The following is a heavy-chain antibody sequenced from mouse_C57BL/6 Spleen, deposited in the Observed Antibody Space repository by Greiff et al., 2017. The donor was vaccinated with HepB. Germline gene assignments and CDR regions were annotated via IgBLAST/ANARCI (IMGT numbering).Heavy chain of an antibody. CDR2: IYPGSGNT. D-gene: IGHD1-1*02. Sequence: VQLQQSGAELVRPGASVKLSCKASGYTFTDYYINWVKQRPGQGLEWIARIYPGSGNTYYNEKFKGKATLTAEKSSSTAYMQLSSLTSEDSAVYFCARGGHWYFDVWAQGPRSPSPQ. CDR1: GYTFTDYY. CDR3: ARGGHWYFDV. J-gene: IGHJ1*03. V-gene: IGHV1-76*01.